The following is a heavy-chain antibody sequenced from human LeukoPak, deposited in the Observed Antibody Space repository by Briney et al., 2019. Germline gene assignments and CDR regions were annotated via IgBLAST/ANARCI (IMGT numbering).Heavy chain of an antibody. Sequence: PSETLSLTCTVSGGSISSYYWSWLRQPPGKGLEWIGYIYYSGSTNYNPSLKSRVTISVDTSKNQFSLKLSSVTAADTAVYYCARPTSSGYDAFDIWGQGTMVTVSS. D-gene: IGHD5-12*01. CDR3: ARPTSSGYDAFDI. CDR1: GGSISSYY. V-gene: IGHV4-59*08. J-gene: IGHJ3*02. CDR2: IYYSGST.